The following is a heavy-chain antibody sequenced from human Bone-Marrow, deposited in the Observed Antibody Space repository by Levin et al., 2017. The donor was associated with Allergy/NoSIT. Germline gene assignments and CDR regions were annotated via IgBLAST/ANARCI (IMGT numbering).Heavy chain of an antibody. J-gene: IGHJ4*02. Sequence: SGPTLVKPTQTLTLTCTFSGFSLSTTGMGVGWIRQPPGKALEWLALIYWDGLRHYTSSLKTRLTITKDTSKNQVVLTMTNMDPVDTATYFCAHFLSTSTFGGIIGYYFDYWGLGTLVTVSS. D-gene: IGHD3-16*02. CDR3: AHFLSTSTFGGIIGYYFDY. CDR2: IYWDGLR. V-gene: IGHV2-5*02. CDR1: GFSLSTTGMG.